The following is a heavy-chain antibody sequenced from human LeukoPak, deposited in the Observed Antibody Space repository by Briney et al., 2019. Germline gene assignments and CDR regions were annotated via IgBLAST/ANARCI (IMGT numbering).Heavy chain of an antibody. V-gene: IGHV4-4*07. CDR3: ARSKLRRYGGSPENWFDP. J-gene: IGHJ5*02. CDR1: GGSISSYY. Sequence: SETLSLTCTVSGGSISSYYWSWIRQPAGKGLEWIGRIYTSGSTNYNPSLKSRVTMSVDTSKNQFSLKLSSVTAADTAVYYCARSKLRRYGGSPENWFDPWGQGTLATVSS. D-gene: IGHD4-23*01. CDR2: IYTSGST.